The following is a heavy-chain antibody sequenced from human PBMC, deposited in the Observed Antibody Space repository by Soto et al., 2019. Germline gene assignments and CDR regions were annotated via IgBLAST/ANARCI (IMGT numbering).Heavy chain of an antibody. V-gene: IGHV1-3*04. CDR1: GITSTTYA. D-gene: IGHD5-12*01. CDR2: INTGNGNT. CDR3: ARAISGYVT. Sequence: QVQLVQSGAEVKKPGASVKVSCTASGITSTTYAIHWVRQAPGHGLEWMGWINTGNGNTRYSQRFLGRVSLTTDTSTSTAFMDLSSLTSEDTAVYYCARAISGYVTWGQRTMITVSS. J-gene: IGHJ5*02.